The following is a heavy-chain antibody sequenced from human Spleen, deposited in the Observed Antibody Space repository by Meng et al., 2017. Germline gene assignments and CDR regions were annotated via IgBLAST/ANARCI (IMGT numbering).Heavy chain of an antibody. CDR2: INAGNGNT. D-gene: IGHD3-22*01. CDR3: ARGYYDSSGYYKPGGFDY. V-gene: IGHV1-3*01. Sequence: ASVKVSCKASGYTFTSYAMHWVRQAPGQRLEWMGWINAGNGNTKYSQKFQGGVTITRDTSASTAYMELSSLRSEDTAVYYCARGYYDSSGYYKPGGFDYWGQGTLVTVSS. CDR1: GYTFTSYA. J-gene: IGHJ4*02.